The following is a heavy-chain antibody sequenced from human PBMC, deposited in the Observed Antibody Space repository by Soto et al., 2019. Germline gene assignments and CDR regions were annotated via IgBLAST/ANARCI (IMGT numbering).Heavy chain of an antibody. CDR2: IYWDDDK. CDR1: GFSLSTSGVG. D-gene: IGHD3-22*01. CDR3: ARSEYDSSGYFLFGSY. Sequence: GSGPTLVNPTQTLTLTCTFSGFSLSTSGVGVGWIRQPPEKALEWLALIYWDDDKRYSPSLKSRLTITKDTSKNQVVLTMTNMDPVDTATYYCARSEYDSSGYFLFGSYWGQGTLVTVSS. J-gene: IGHJ4*02. V-gene: IGHV2-5*02.